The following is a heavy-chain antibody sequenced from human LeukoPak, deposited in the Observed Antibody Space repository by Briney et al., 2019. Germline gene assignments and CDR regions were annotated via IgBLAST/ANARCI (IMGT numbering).Heavy chain of an antibody. V-gene: IGHV4-61*02. Sequence: SETLSLTCTVSGGSISSGSYYWSWIRQPAGKGLEWIGRIYTSGSTNYNPSLKSRVTISVDTSKNQSSLKLSSVTAADTAVYYCARSPVLDAFDIWGQGTMVTVSS. J-gene: IGHJ3*02. CDR3: ARSPVLDAFDI. CDR2: IYTSGST. CDR1: GGSISSGSYY.